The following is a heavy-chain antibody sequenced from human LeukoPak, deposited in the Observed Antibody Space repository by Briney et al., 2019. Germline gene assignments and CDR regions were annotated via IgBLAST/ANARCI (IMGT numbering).Heavy chain of an antibody. J-gene: IGHJ4*02. D-gene: IGHD4-17*01. CDR3: ASGYGDTDYYFDY. CDR1: GGSFSGYY. Sequence: PSETLSLTCAVYGGSFSGYYWSWIRQPPGKGLGWIGEINHSGSTNYNPSLKSRVTISVDTSKNQFSLKLSSVTAADTAVYYCASGYGDTDYYFDYWGQGTLVTVSS. CDR2: INHSGST. V-gene: IGHV4-34*01.